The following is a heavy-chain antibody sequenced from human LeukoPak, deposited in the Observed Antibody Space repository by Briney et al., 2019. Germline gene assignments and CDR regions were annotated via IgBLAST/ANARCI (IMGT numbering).Heavy chain of an antibody. CDR3: ASYSNFDY. CDR2: IYYSGST. J-gene: IGHJ4*02. D-gene: IGHD4-11*01. V-gene: IGHV4-39*01. CDR1: GGSISSYY. Sequence: PSETLSLTCTVSGGSISSYYWGWIRQPPGKGLEWIGSIYYSGSTYYNPSLKSRVTISVDTSKNQFSLKLSSVTAADTAVYYCASYSNFDYWGQGTLVTVSS.